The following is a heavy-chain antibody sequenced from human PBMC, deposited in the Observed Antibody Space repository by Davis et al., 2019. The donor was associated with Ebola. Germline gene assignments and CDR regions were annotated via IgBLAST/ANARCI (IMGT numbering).Heavy chain of an antibody. J-gene: IGHJ5*02. D-gene: IGHD3-22*01. V-gene: IGHV1-69*13. Sequence: SVKVSCKASGGTFSSFAVGWVRQAPGQRLEWLGGIIPMFRSANYAQNFQGRVTITADESTKTVYMEMSSLRSEDTAVYYCARVATGYYYDSSDSPSWFDPWGQGTLVTVSS. CDR2: IIPMFRSA. CDR3: ARVATGYYYDSSDSPSWFDP. CDR1: GGTFSSFA.